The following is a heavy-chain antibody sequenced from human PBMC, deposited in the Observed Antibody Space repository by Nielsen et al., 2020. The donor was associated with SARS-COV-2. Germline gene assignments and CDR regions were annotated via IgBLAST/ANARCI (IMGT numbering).Heavy chain of an antibody. J-gene: IGHJ5*02. D-gene: IGHD2-2*01. Sequence: ASVKVSCKASGYSFTSYAMHWVWQAPGQRLEWMGWINVGNGNTKYSQKFQGRVTFTRDTSASTAYMELSSLRSEDTAVYYCARSRGCSSTSCYYIDPWGQGTLVTVSS. CDR3: ARSRGCSSTSCYYIDP. CDR1: GYSFTSYA. CDR2: INVGNGNT. V-gene: IGHV1-3*01.